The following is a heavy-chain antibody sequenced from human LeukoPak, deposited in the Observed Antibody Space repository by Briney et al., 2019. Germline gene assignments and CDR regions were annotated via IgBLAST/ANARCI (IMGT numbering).Heavy chain of an antibody. CDR2: ISGSGVST. CDR3: ARGPDYGDYQYYSDY. CDR1: GFTFNNYA. V-gene: IGHV3-21*01. D-gene: IGHD4-17*01. Sequence: GGSLRLSCAASGFTFNNYAMTWVRQAPGKGLEWVSSISGSGVSTYYADSVKGRFTISRDNAKNSLYLQMNSLRAEDTAVYYCARGPDYGDYQYYSDYWGQGTLVTVSS. J-gene: IGHJ4*02.